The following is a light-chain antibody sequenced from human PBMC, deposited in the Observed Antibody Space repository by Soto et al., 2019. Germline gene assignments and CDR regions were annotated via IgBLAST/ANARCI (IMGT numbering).Light chain of an antibody. J-gene: IGLJ3*02. CDR3: QSYDAKNRNWV. CDR2: DDD. V-gene: IGLV6-57*04. CDR1: SGSIANNY. Sequence: NFMLTQPLSVSDSPGMTITISCTRSSGSIANNYVQWYQQRPGSAPTTVIYDDDQRPSEVSDRFSGSIDGSSNSASLTISGLRTDDEADYYCQSYDAKNRNWVFGGGTQLTVL.